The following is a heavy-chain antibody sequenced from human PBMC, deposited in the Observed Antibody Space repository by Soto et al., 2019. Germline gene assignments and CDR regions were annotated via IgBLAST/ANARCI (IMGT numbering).Heavy chain of an antibody. J-gene: IGHJ4*02. CDR3: ARDGPWNGAFDY. V-gene: IGHV1-18*01. CDR1: GYTFTSYG. CDR2: ISAYNGNT. D-gene: IGHD1-1*01. Sequence: ASVKVSCKASGYTFTSYGISWVRQAPGQGLEWMGWISAYNGNTNYAQKLQGRVTMTTDASTSTAYMELSSLRSEDTAVYYCARDGPWNGAFDYWGQGTLVTVSS.